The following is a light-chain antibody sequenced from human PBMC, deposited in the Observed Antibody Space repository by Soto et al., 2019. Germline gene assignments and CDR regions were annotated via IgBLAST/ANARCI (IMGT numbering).Light chain of an antibody. CDR3: QVWDSSSVHWV. CDR1: DLGTKS. V-gene: IGLV3-21*04. Sequence: SYELTQPPSVSVAPGETARITCRGNDLGTKSVHWYQQKPGQAPVLVIYYDSDRPSGIPERLSGSKSGNTATLTISRVDVGDEADYHCQVWDSSSVHWVFGGGTKLTVL. J-gene: IGLJ3*02. CDR2: YDS.